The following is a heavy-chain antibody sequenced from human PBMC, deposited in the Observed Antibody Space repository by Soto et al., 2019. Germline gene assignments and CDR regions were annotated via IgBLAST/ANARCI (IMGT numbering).Heavy chain of an antibody. J-gene: IGHJ4*02. V-gene: IGHV4-4*02. CDR1: GGSISCSNW. CDR2: IYHSGST. D-gene: IGHD3-22*01. CDR3: SYYDSSGYEGRFDY. Sequence: QVQLQESGPGLVKPSGTLSLTCAVSGGSISCSNWWSWVRQPPGKGLEWIGEIYHSGSTNYNPSLKSRVTISVDKSKNQFSLKLSSVTAADTAVYYCSYYDSSGYEGRFDYWGQGTLVTVSS.